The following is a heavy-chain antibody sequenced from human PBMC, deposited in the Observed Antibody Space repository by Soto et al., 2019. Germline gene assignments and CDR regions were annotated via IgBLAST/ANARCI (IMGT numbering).Heavy chain of an antibody. Sequence: QVQLVQSGAEVKKPGSSVKVSCKASGGSLSNYGISWVRQAPGQGLEWMGGIITFFGTANYAQKFQGRGTITADESTNIVYMDVTSLRSEDTAVYYCARGDATKIVVTTYYAMDVWGQGTTVTVSS. CDR3: ARGDATKIVVTTYYAMDV. J-gene: IGHJ6*02. CDR2: IITFFGTA. V-gene: IGHV1-69*12. D-gene: IGHD3-22*01. CDR1: GGSLSNYG.